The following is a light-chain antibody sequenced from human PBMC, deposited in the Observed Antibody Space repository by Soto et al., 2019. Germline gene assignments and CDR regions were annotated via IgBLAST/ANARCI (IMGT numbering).Light chain of an antibody. CDR2: KAS. J-gene: IGKJ2*01. V-gene: IGKV1-5*03. CDR3: QQYSTYPYI. CDR1: QSINRW. Sequence: MTQSPSTLSASVGDRVTITCRASQSINRWLAWYQQKPGKAPKLLIYKASTLESGVPSRFSGGGIGTEFSLSISSLQPDDFATYYCQQYSTYPYIFGQGTKVEIK.